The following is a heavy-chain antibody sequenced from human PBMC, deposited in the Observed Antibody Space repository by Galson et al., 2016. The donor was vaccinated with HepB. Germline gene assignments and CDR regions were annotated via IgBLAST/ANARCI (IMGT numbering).Heavy chain of an antibody. CDR3: ARFTRMVRGNLNWLDP. J-gene: IGHJ5*02. CDR2: IDPSDSHT. D-gene: IGHD3-10*01. V-gene: IGHV5-10-1*01. CDR1: GYSFTNYW. Sequence: QSGAEVKKPGESLRISCKGSGYSFTNYWISWVRQMPGKGLEWMGTIDPSDSHTNYTPSFQGRVTISVDKSISTAYLQWSSVKASDTAIYYCARFTRMVRGNLNWLDPWGQGTLVTVSS.